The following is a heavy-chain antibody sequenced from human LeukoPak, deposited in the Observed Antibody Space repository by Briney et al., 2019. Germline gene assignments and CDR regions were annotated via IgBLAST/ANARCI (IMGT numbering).Heavy chain of an antibody. D-gene: IGHD2-2*01. V-gene: IGHV3-7*01. CDR2: IKQDGSEK. CDR3: AQLLEGGYYGMDV. Sequence: PGGSLRLSCAASGFTFSSYWMSWVRQAPGKGLEWVANIKQDGSEKYYVDSVKGRFTISRDNAKNSLYLQMNSLRAEDTAVYYCAQLLEGGYYGMDVWGQRTTATVSS. CDR1: GFTFSSYW. J-gene: IGHJ6*02.